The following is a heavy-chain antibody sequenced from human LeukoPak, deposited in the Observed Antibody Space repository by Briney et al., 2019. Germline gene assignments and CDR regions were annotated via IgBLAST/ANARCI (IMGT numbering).Heavy chain of an antibody. Sequence: GGSLRRSCAASGFTVSGSAMHWVRQASGKGLEWVGRIRSKANSYATAYAASVKGRFTISRDGSKNTAYLQMNSLKTEDTAVYYCTRPSGIVGAHGHDYWGQGTLVTVSS. CDR1: GFTVSGSA. CDR2: IRSKANSYAT. V-gene: IGHV3-73*01. D-gene: IGHD1-26*01. J-gene: IGHJ4*02. CDR3: TRPSGIVGAHGHDY.